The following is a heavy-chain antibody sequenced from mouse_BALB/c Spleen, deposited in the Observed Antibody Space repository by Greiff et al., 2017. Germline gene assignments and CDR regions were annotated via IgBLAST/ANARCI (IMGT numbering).Heavy chain of an antibody. Sequence: EVKVEESGGGLVKPGGSLKLSCAASGFTFSSYAMSWVRQTPEKRLEWVASISSGGSTYYPDSVKGRFTISRDNARNILYLQMSSLRSEDTAMYYCARGDRYEDDAMDYWGQGTSVTVSS. V-gene: IGHV5-6-5*01. D-gene: IGHD2-14*01. J-gene: IGHJ4*01. CDR3: ARGDRYEDDAMDY. CDR2: ISSGGST. CDR1: GFTFSSYA.